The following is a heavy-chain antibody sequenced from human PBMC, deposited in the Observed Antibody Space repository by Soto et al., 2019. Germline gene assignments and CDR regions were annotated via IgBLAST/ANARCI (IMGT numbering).Heavy chain of an antibody. V-gene: IGHV1-2*02. CDR1: GYTFTGYY. CDR2: INPNSGGT. D-gene: IGHD2-15*01. Sequence: SVKVSCKASGYTFTGYYMHWVRQAPGQGLEWMGWINPNSGGTNYAQKFQGRVTMTRDTSISTAYMELSRLRSDDTAVYYCARVNVVVVAATREYYFDYWGQGTLVTVSS. CDR3: ARVNVVVVAATREYYFDY. J-gene: IGHJ4*02.